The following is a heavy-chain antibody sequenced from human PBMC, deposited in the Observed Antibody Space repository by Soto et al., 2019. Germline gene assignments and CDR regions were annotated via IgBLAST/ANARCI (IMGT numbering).Heavy chain of an antibody. CDR1: GFTVSSNY. J-gene: IGHJ6*01. Sequence: GGSLRLSCAASGFTVSSNYMSWVRQAPGKGLEWVSVIYSGGSTYYADSVKGRFTISRDNSKNTLYLQMNSLRAEDTAVYYCARESYYYDSSGYFAGPQYYYYYGMDVWGQGTTVTVSS. V-gene: IGHV3-53*01. D-gene: IGHD3-22*01. CDR3: ARESYYYDSSGYFAGPQYYYYYGMDV. CDR2: IYSGGST.